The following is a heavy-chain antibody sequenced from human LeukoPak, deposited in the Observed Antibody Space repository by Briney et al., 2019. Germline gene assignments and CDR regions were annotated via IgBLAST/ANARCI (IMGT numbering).Heavy chain of an antibody. J-gene: IGHJ4*02. CDR2: IKSKTDGGTT. Sequence: PGGSLRLSCAASGFTFSSYWMHWVRQAPGKGLEWVGRIKSKTDGGTTDYAAPVKGRFTISRDDSKNMLYLQMNSLKTEDTAVYYCTTDSAGYSGYENVDYWGQGTLVTVSS. D-gene: IGHD5-12*01. CDR1: GFTFSSYW. V-gene: IGHV3-15*01. CDR3: TTDSAGYSGYENVDY.